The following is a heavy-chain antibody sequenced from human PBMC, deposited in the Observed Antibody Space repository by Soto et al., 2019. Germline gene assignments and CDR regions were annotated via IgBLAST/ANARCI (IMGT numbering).Heavy chain of an antibody. Sequence: QVQLVQSGAEVQKPGSSVKVSCKASGGTFSSYAISWVRQAPGQGLEWMGGIIPIFGTANYAQKFQGRVTITADESTSTAYMELSSLRSEDTAVYYCASNTNYYDSSGYYYNDWGAFDIWGQGTMVTVSS. V-gene: IGHV1-69*01. J-gene: IGHJ3*02. CDR2: IIPIFGTA. CDR1: GGTFSSYA. CDR3: ASNTNYYDSSGYYYNDWGAFDI. D-gene: IGHD3-22*01.